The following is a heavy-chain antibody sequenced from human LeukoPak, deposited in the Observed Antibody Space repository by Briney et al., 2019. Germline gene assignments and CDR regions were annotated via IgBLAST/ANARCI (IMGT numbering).Heavy chain of an antibody. J-gene: IGHJ4*02. CDR3: ARHGSASGWYRSHFDY. D-gene: IGHD6-19*01. Sequence: PSETPSLTCTVSGGSISSSSYYWGWIRQPPGKGLEWIGSIYYSGSTYYSPSLKSRVTMSVDTSKNQFSLKLSSVTAADTAVYYCARHGSASGWYRSHFDYWGQGTLVTVSS. CDR1: GGSISSSSYY. CDR2: IYYSGST. V-gene: IGHV4-39*01.